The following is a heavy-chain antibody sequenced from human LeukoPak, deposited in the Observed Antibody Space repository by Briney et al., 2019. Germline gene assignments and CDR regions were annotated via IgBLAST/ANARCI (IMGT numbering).Heavy chain of an antibody. CDR1: GFTFSSYW. V-gene: IGHV3-74*01. CDR2: INNDGSST. CDR3: ARGIRDF. D-gene: IGHD3-3*02. J-gene: IGHJ4*02. Sequence: PGGSLRLSCAASGFTFSSYWMHWVRQAPGKGLVWVSCINNDGSSTGYADSVKGRFTISRDNVKNTLYLQMNSLGVDDTAVYYCARGIRDFWGQGTLVTVSS.